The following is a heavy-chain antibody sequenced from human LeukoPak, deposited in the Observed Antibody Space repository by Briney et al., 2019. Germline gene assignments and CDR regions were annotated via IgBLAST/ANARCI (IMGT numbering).Heavy chain of an antibody. CDR1: GGSISSYY. CDR3: ARHAVGSSWSARVFDY. J-gene: IGHJ4*02. D-gene: IGHD6-13*01. V-gene: IGHV4-59*08. Sequence: PSETLSLTCTVSGGSISSYYWSWIRQSPGRGLEWIGYVYYSGNTNYNPSLKSRVTISVDTSKNHFSLKLSSVTAADTAVYYCARHAVGSSWSARVFDYWGQGTLVTVSS. CDR2: VYYSGNT.